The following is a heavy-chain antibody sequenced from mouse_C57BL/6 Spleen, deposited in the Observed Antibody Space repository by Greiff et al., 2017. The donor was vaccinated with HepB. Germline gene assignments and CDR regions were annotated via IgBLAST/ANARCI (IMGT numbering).Heavy chain of an antibody. J-gene: IGHJ4*01. Sequence: VQLKESGGGLVKPGGSLKLSCAASGFTFSDYGMHWVRQAPEKGLEWVAYISSGSSTIYYADTVKGRFTISRDNAKNTLFLQMTSLRSEDTAMYYCARSGYYAGAMDYWGQGTSVTVSS. CDR2: ISSGSSTI. V-gene: IGHV5-17*01. CDR3: ARSGYYAGAMDY. D-gene: IGHD2-3*01. CDR1: GFTFSDYG.